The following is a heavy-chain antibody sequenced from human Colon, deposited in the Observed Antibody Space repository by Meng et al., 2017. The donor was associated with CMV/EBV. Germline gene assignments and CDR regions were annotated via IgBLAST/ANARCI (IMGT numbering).Heavy chain of an antibody. CDR2: INHSGST. CDR1: GGSCSDYY. Sequence: SETLSLTCAVYGGSCSDYYWSWIRQPPGKGLEWIGEINHSGSTNYNPSLKSRVTISVDTSKNQFSLKLSSVTAADTAVYYCARGRYHLWYFDYWGQGTLVTVSS. D-gene: IGHD2-2*01. J-gene: IGHJ4*02. V-gene: IGHV4-34*01. CDR3: ARGRYHLWYFDY.